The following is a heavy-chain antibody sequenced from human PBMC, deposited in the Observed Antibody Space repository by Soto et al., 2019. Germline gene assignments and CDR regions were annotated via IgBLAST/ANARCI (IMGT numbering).Heavy chain of an antibody. CDR2: VFYTGFT. D-gene: IGHD1-20*01. J-gene: IGHJ4*02. V-gene: IGHV4-39*01. Sequence: SETLSLTCAVSGASISGSYYYWAWLRQSPGKGPEWIGSVFYTGFTSYNPSLESRVSVSVDTSKSQFSLKLSAVTAADTAVYYCATSQKGYNWNYFDHWGQGALVTVSA. CDR3: ATSQKGYNWNYFDH. CDR1: GASISGSYYY.